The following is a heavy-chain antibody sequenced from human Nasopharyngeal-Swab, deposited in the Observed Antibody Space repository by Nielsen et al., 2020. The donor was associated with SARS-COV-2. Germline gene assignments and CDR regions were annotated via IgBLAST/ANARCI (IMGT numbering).Heavy chain of an antibody. CDR3: ARCMTGTTGGWFDP. D-gene: IGHD1-7*01. J-gene: IGHJ5*02. V-gene: IGHV4-34*01. CDR2: INHSGST. Sequence: WIRQPPGKGLEWIGEINHSGSTNYNPSLKSRVTISVDTSKNQFSLKLSSVTAADTAVYYCARCMTGTTGGWFDPWGQGTLVTVLL.